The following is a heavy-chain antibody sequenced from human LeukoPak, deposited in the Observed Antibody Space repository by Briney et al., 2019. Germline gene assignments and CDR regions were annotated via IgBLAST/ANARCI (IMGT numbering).Heavy chain of an antibody. V-gene: IGHV1-8*02. CDR1: GYTFTGYY. CDR3: ARLYYDFWSGYYRFDP. J-gene: IGHJ5*02. CDR2: INPNSGNT. D-gene: IGHD3-3*01. Sequence: ASVKVSCKASGYTFTGYYMHWVRQAPGQGLEWMGWINPNSGNTGYAQKFQGRVTMTRNTSISTAYMELSSLRSEDTAVYYCARLYYDFWSGYYRFDPWGQGTLVTVSS.